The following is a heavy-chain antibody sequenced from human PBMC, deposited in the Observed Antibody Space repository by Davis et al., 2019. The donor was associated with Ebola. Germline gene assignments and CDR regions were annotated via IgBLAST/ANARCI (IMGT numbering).Heavy chain of an antibody. D-gene: IGHD6-19*01. CDR2: INSNNG. J-gene: IGHJ4*02. CDR3: ARELAVTGHKSADF. Sequence: ASVKVSCKASGYTFTGYYMHWVRQAPGQGLEWMGRINSNNGDTSISTAYMELSSLRSDDTALYYCARELAVTGHKSADFWGQGTLVTVSS. CDR1: GYTFTGYY. V-gene: IGHV1-2*02.